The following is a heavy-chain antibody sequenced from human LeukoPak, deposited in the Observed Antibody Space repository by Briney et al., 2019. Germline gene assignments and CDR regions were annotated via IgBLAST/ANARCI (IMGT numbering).Heavy chain of an antibody. CDR3: ARHEVVPAARYYYGMDV. Sequence: SETLSLTCTVSGGSISSSSYYWGWIRQPPGTGLEWIGSIYYSGSTYYNPSLKSRVTISVDTSKNQFSLKLSSVTAADTAVYYCARHEVVPAARYYYGMDVWGQGTTVTVSS. D-gene: IGHD2-2*01. J-gene: IGHJ6*02. V-gene: IGHV4-39*01. CDR1: GGSISSSSYY. CDR2: IYYSGST.